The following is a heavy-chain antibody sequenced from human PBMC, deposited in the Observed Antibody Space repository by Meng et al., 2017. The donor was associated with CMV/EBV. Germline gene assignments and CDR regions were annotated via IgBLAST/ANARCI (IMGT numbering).Heavy chain of an antibody. V-gene: IGHV3-30*04. D-gene: IGHD2-21*01. J-gene: IGHJ4*02. Sequence: CSFSSYAKHWVRQAPGRGLEGVAVISYDGSNKYYADSVKGRFTISRDNSKNTLYLQMNSLRAEDTAVYYCARDMGPYCGGDCYGPVYWGQGTLVTVSS. CDR3: ARDMGPYCGGDCYGPVY. CDR2: ISYDGSNK. CDR1: CSFSSYA.